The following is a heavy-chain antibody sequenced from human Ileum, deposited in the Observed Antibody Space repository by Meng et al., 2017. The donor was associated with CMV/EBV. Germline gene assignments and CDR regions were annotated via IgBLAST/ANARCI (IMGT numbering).Heavy chain of an antibody. Sequence: GPGLVRPSGTLSRTCTVSGDSLSISSGNWSRQAAGSKLEWIGLICGTGTTNYNPSFKSRVTLSLDKSKNQFSLKLSSVTAADTAVYYCARRIREVREISWENWLAPWGQGTLVTVSS. V-gene: IGHV4-4*07. CDR3: ARRIREVREISWENWLAP. CDR1: GDSLSISS. CDR2: ICGTGTT. D-gene: IGHD3-10*01. J-gene: IGHJ5*02.